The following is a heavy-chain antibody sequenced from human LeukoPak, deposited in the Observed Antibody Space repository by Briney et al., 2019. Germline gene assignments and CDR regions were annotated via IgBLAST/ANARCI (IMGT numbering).Heavy chain of an antibody. Sequence: GGSLRLSCAASEFTFSDYYMSWIRQAPGKGLEWVSYISSSGSTIYYADSVKGRFTISRDNAKNSLYLQMNSLRAEDTAVYYCARDYDIFGPYYYYGMDVWGQGTTVTVSS. V-gene: IGHV3-11*01. CDR2: ISSSGSTI. CDR1: EFTFSDYY. D-gene: IGHD3-9*01. CDR3: ARDYDIFGPYYYYGMDV. J-gene: IGHJ6*02.